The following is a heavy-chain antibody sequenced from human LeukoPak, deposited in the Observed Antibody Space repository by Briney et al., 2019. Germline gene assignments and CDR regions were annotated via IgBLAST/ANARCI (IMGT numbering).Heavy chain of an antibody. J-gene: IGHJ6*03. CDR2: MNPNSGNT. CDR1: GYTFTSYD. CDR3: ARGEYSSGWYPYYYYYMDV. D-gene: IGHD6-19*01. V-gene: IGHV1-8*01. Sequence: ASVKVSCKASGYTFTSYDINWVRQATGQGLEWMGWMNPNSGNTGYAQKSQGRVTMTRNTSISTAYMELSSLRSEDTAVYYCARGEYSSGWYPYYYYYMDVWGKGTTVTVSS.